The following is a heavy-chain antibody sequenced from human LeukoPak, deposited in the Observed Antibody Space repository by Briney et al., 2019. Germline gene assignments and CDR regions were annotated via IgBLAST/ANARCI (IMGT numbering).Heavy chain of an antibody. D-gene: IGHD3-3*02. CDR3: ASLARDY. CDR2: IHNDGST. J-gene: IGHJ4*02. Sequence: GGSLRLSCAVSGFIVSSTYMTWVRQVPGKGLEWVSVIHNDGSTYHADSVKGRFTISRDNSKNTLYLQMNSLRVEDTAAYYCASLARDYWGQGTLVTVSS. CDR1: GFIVSSTY. V-gene: IGHV3-53*01.